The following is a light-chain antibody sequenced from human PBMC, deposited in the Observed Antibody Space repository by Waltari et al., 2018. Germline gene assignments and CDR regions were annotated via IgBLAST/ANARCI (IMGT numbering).Light chain of an antibody. CDR1: SLRSYY. Sequence: SSELTQDPAVSVALGQTVRITCQGESLRSYYASWYQQKPGQAPVLVIYGKNNRPSGIPDRFSGSSSGNTASLTITGAQAEDEAYYYCNSRDSSGNHYVFGTWTKVTVL. CDR2: GKN. J-gene: IGLJ1*01. V-gene: IGLV3-19*01. CDR3: NSRDSSGNHYV.